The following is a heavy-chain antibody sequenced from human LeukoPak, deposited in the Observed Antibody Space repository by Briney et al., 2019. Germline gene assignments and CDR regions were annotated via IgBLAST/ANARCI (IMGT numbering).Heavy chain of an antibody. J-gene: IGHJ4*02. CDR3: AREVVIVVEPAANTIDY. D-gene: IGHD2-2*01. CDR2: ISKSGTYI. CDR1: GFTFRDYT. V-gene: IGHV3-21*01. Sequence: GGFLRLSCAASGFTFRDYTMNWVRQAPGKGLEWVSAISKSGTYIKYADSVKGRFTVSRENAKNSLFLQMNSLRVEDTAVYYCAREVVIVVEPAANTIDYWGQGTRVTVSS.